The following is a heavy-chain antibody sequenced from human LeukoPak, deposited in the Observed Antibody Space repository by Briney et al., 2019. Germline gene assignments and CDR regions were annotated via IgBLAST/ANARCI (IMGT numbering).Heavy chain of an antibody. Sequence: GGSLRLSCEASGFTFSSYWMSWVRQAPGKGLEWVAHIKEDESDEYYVDSVRGRFTASRDNAKNSVNLQMSNLRAEDTAVYFCARGGGLDVWGQGATVTVSS. V-gene: IGHV3-7*03. CDR1: GFTFSSYW. J-gene: IGHJ6*02. CDR3: ARGGGLDV. CDR2: IKEDESDE. D-gene: IGHD3-16*01.